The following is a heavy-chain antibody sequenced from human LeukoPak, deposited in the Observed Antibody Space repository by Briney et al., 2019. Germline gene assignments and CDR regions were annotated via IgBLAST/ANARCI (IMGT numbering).Heavy chain of an antibody. D-gene: IGHD4-17*01. CDR1: GYSFTSYW. CDR3: ARQVTVTTYNDAFDI. V-gene: IGHV5-51*01. Sequence: GESLQISCKGSGYSFTSYWIGWVRQMPGKGLEWMGIIYPGDSDTRYSPSFQGQVTISADKSISTAYLQWSSLKASDTAMYYCARQVTVTTYNDAFDIWGQGTMVTVSS. CDR2: IYPGDSDT. J-gene: IGHJ3*02.